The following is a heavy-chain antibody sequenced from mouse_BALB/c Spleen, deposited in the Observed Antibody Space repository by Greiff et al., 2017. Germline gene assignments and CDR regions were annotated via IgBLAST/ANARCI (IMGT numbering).Heavy chain of an antibody. V-gene: IGHV2-6-5*01. CDR1: GFSLTDYG. J-gene: IGHJ4*01. D-gene: IGHD2-1*01. Sequence: VKLMESGPGLVAPSQSLSITCTVSGFSLTDYGVSWIRQPPGKGLEWLGVIWGGGSTYYNSALKSRLSISKDNSKSQVFLKMNSLQTDDTAMYYCATYGNYSPYYAMDYWGQGTSVTVSS. CDR3: ATYGNYSPYYAMDY. CDR2: IWGGGST.